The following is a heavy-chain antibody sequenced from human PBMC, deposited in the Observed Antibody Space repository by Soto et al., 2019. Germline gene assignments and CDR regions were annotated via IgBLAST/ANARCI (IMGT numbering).Heavy chain of an antibody. CDR3: ARSPRSSPYFDY. V-gene: IGHV5-51*01. CDR1: GYTFSNFW. Sequence: GESLKISCRCSGYTFSNFWIAWVRHLPGKGLEWMGIIYPGDHETRYSPSFHGKVTISADKSINTAYLQWSSLEASDSAFHYCARSPRSSPYFDYWGQGALVTVSS. J-gene: IGHJ4*02. CDR2: IYPGDHET. D-gene: IGHD6-13*01.